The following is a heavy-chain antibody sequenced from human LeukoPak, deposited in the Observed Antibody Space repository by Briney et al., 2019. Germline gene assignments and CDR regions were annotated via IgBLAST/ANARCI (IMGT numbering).Heavy chain of an antibody. D-gene: IGHD2-21*02. CDR1: KFTFSNYG. Sequence: RPGGSLRLSCAASKFTFSNYGMHWVRQAPGKGLEWVAVISSDGSNKYYADSVKGRFTISRDNSKNTLYLQMNSLRAEDTAVYYCARHIVVVTALDYWGQGTLVTVSS. J-gene: IGHJ4*02. CDR3: ARHIVVVTALDY. CDR2: ISSDGSNK. V-gene: IGHV3-30*03.